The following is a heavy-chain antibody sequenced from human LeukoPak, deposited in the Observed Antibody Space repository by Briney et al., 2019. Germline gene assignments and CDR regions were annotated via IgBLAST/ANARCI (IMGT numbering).Heavy chain of an antibody. CDR2: IYTSGST. CDR1: GGSISSGSYY. V-gene: IGHV4-61*02. J-gene: IGHJ4*02. CDR3: ARINGDLDY. Sequence: SETLSLTCTVSGGSISSGSYYWSWIRQPAGKGLEWIGRIYTSGSTNYNPSLKSRVTISVDTSKNQFSLKLSSVTAADTAVYYCARINGDLDYWGQGTLVTVSS. D-gene: IGHD2-8*01.